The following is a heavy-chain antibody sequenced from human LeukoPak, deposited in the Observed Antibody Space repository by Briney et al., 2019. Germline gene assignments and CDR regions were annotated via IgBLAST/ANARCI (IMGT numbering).Heavy chain of an antibody. V-gene: IGHV5-51*01. CDR3: ARGYCSSTSCPHRFDP. CDR1: GYSFTSYW. CDR2: IYPGDSDT. Sequence: GESLKISCKGSGYSFTSYWIGWVRQMPGKGLGWMGIIYPGDSDTRYSPSFQGQVTISADKSISTAYLQWSSLKASDTAMYYCARGYCSSTSCPHRFDPWGQGTLVTVSS. J-gene: IGHJ5*02. D-gene: IGHD2-2*01.